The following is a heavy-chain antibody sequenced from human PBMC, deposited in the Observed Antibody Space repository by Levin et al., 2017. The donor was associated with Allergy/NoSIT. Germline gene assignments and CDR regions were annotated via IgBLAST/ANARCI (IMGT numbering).Heavy chain of an antibody. CDR1: GGSISSSSYY. D-gene: IGHD5-12*01. V-gene: IGHV4-39*01. CDR3: ARRRLVVGGYDPGYYYYYYYMDV. Sequence: NTSETLSLTCTVSGGSISSSSYYWGWIRQPPGKGLEWIGSIYYSGSTYYNPSLKSRVTISVDTSKNQFSLKLSSVTAADTAVYYCARRRLVVGGYDPGYYYYYYYMDVWGKGTTVTVSS. J-gene: IGHJ6*03. CDR2: IYYSGST.